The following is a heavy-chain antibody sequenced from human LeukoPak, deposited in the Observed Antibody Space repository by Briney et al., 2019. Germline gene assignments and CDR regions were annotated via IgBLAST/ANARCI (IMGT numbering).Heavy chain of an antibody. CDR3: ATSRVRLYYFDL. CDR2: ISPNSGAT. CDR1: GYTFTDYS. Sequence: ASVKVSCKASGYTFTDYSVHWVRQAPGQGLEWMGWISPNSGATNYAQNFQGRVTMTRDTSISTAYMELSRLGPDDTAVYYCATSRVRLYYFDLWGQGTLVTVSS. V-gene: IGHV1-2*02. J-gene: IGHJ4*02. D-gene: IGHD5/OR15-5a*01.